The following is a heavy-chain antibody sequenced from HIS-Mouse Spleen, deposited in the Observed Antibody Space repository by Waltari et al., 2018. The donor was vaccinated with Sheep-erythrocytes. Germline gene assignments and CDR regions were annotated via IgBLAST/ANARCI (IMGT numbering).Heavy chain of an antibody. CDR3: AKDHRVGLGTPGDFDY. CDR1: GFTFSSYA. CDR2: ISGSGGST. D-gene: IGHD7-27*01. V-gene: IGHV3-23*01. Sequence: GGGLVQPGGSLRLSCAASGFTFSSYAMSWVRQAPGKGLELVSAISGSGGSTYYADSVKGRFTISRDNSKNTLYLQMNSLRAEDTAVYYCAKDHRVGLGTPGDFDYWGQGTLVTVSS. J-gene: IGHJ4*02.